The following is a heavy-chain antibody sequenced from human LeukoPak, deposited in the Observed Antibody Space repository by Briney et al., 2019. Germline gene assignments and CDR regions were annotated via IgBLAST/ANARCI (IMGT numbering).Heavy chain of an antibody. J-gene: IGHJ4*02. Sequence: GGSLRLSCAASRFNFRSYGMHWVRQAPGKGLEWVAIIWYDGSNKYYADSVKGRSTTSRDNSKNTVNLQINSLRAEDTAVYYCARDGGSLDYWGQGTLVTVSS. D-gene: IGHD4-23*01. CDR1: RFNFRSYG. V-gene: IGHV3-33*01. CDR2: IWYDGSNK. CDR3: ARDGGSLDY.